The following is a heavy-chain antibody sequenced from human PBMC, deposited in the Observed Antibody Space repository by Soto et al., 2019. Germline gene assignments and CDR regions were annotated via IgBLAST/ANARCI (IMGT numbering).Heavy chain of an antibody. Sequence: QVTLKESGPVLVKPTETLTLTCTVSGFSLSNARMGVSWIRQPPGKALEWLAHIFSNDEKSYSTSLKSRLTISKDTSKSQVVLTMTNMDPVDTATYYCARNFGSTSCYRFDPWGQGTLVTVSS. D-gene: IGHD2-2*01. CDR2: IFSNDEK. V-gene: IGHV2-26*01. CDR3: ARNFGSTSCYRFDP. CDR1: GFSLSNARMG. J-gene: IGHJ5*02.